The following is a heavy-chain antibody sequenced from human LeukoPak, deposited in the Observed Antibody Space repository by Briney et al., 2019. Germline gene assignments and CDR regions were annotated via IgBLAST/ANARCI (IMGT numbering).Heavy chain of an antibody. J-gene: IGHJ5*02. D-gene: IGHD3/OR15-3a*01. CDR2: INPKTGGT. CDR3: ARGVRFGDYDSWSAYYSWVDP. Sequence: ASVKVSCKASTYVFSDCFIHWLRQTPGQGLEWMGWINPKTGGTNSAHKFQGRVTMTSDTSVDTAYLELTGLTSDDTALYYCARGVRFGDYDSWSAYYSWVDPWGQGTLVTVSS. CDR1: TYVFSDCF. V-gene: IGHV1-2*02.